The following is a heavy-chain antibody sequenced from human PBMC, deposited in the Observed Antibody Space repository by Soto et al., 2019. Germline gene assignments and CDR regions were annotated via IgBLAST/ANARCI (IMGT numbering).Heavy chain of an antibody. CDR1: GDSVSSNSAA. Sequence: SQTLSLTCAISGDSVSSNSAAWNWVRQSPSRGLEWLGRTYYRSKWNNDYAVSVKRRITINPDTSKNQFSLQLNSVTPEDMAVYYCAREGGDSSSWYFDSWGQGALVTVSS. J-gene: IGHJ4*02. V-gene: IGHV6-1*01. CDR3: AREGGDSSSWYFDS. CDR2: TYYRSKWNN. D-gene: IGHD6-13*01.